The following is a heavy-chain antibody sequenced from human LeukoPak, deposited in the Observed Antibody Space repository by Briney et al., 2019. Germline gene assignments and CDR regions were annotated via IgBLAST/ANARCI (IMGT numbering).Heavy chain of an antibody. CDR1: GFTFSNAW. CDR2: IKSKTDGGTT. V-gene: IGHV3-15*05. J-gene: IGHJ4*02. D-gene: IGHD2-15*01. Sequence: PGGSLRLSCAASGFTFSNAWMSWVRQAPGKGLEWVGRIKSKTDGGTTDYAAPVKGRFTISRDNAKNTLYLQMNSLRAEDTAVYYCARGHGVAYWGQGTLVTVSS. CDR3: ARGHGVAY.